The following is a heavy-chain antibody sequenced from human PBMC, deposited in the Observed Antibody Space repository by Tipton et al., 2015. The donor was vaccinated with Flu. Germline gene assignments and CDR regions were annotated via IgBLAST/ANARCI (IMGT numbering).Heavy chain of an antibody. CDR2: ISSSSSTI. CDR3: ARTEDYYYYYMDV. J-gene: IGHJ6*03. V-gene: IGHV3-48*04. CDR1: GFTFSSYS. Sequence: SLRLSCAASGFTFSSYSMNWVRQAPGKGLEWVSYISSSSSTIYYADSVKGRFTISRDNAKNSLYLQMNSLRAEDTAVYYCARTEDYYYYYMDVWGKGTTVTVSS.